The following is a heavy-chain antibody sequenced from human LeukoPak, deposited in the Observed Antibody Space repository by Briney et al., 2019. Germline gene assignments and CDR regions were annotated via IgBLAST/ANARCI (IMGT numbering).Heavy chain of an antibody. Sequence: GGSLRLSCAASGFTFSSYAMSWVRQAPGKGLEWVSAISGSGGSTYYADSVKGRFTISRDNSKNTLYLQMNSLRAEDTAVYYCAKTVQGGLSGVVIRAPPHEDYWGQGTLVTVSS. V-gene: IGHV3-23*01. CDR1: GFTFSSYA. J-gene: IGHJ4*02. CDR2: ISGSGGST. D-gene: IGHD3-3*01. CDR3: AKTVQGGLSGVVIRAPPHEDY.